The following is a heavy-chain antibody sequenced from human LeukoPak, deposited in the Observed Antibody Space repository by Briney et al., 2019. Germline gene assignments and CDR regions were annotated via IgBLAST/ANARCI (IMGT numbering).Heavy chain of an antibody. D-gene: IGHD3-10*01. CDR1: GFTFSIAW. J-gene: IGHJ4*02. CDR3: VTLSLWFGELLSGWPLYFDY. Sequence: GGSLRLSCAASGFTFSIAWMSWVRQAPGKGLEWVANIKEDGSERYYVDSVKGRFIISRDNAKNSLYLQMNSLRVEDTAVYYCVTLSLWFGELLSGWPLYFDYWGQGTLVTVSS. CDR2: IKEDGSER. V-gene: IGHV3-7*03.